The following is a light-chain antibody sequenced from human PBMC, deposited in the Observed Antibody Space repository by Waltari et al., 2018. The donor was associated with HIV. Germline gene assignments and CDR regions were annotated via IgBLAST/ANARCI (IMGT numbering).Light chain of an antibody. CDR2: ATS. J-gene: IGKJ4*01. CDR3: QQYSDWPLT. Sequence: EKVMTQSPATLSVSPGERGTLSCRASQSVRNDLAWYQQKPGQAPRFLIYATSTRATGIPDRFSGSGSGTEFTLTISSLQSEDFAVYYCQQYSDWPLTFGGGTKVEVK. CDR1: QSVRND. V-gene: IGKV3-15*01.